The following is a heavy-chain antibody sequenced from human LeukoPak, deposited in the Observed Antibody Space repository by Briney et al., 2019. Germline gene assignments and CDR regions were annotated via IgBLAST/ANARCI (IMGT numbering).Heavy chain of an antibody. Sequence: PSETLSLTCTVSGYSISSGYYWGWIRQPPGKGLEWIGSIYHSGSTYYNPSLKSRVTISVDTSKNQFSLKLSSVTAADTAVYYCARDVSSNYDWFDPWGQGTLVTVSS. D-gene: IGHD4-11*01. V-gene: IGHV4-38-2*02. CDR2: IYHSGST. CDR3: ARDVSSNYDWFDP. J-gene: IGHJ5*02. CDR1: GYSISSGYY.